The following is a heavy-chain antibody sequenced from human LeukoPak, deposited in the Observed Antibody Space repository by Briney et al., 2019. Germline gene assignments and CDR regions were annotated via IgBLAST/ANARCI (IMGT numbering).Heavy chain of an antibody. CDR3: AKGAIAAPRGYYYYMDV. CDR2: IYTSGST. Sequence: SETLSLTCTVSGGSISSYYWSWIRQPAGKGLEWIGRIYTSGSTNYNPSLKSRVTISVDTSKNQFSLKLSSVTAADTAVYYCAKGAIAAPRGYYYYMDVWGKGTTVTVSS. V-gene: IGHV4-4*07. D-gene: IGHD6-6*01. J-gene: IGHJ6*03. CDR1: GGSISSYY.